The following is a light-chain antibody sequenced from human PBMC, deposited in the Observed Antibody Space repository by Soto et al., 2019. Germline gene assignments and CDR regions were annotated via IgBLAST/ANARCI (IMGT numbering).Light chain of an antibody. CDR1: QSISSW. J-gene: IGKJ2*01. V-gene: IGKV1-5*01. Sequence: DIQMTQSPSTLSASVGDRVTITCRASQSISSWVAWYQQKPGKAPKLLIYDASSLESGVPSRFSGSGSGTEVTLTISSRQPDDFATYYCQQYNSYPYTFGQGTKLEIK. CDR3: QQYNSYPYT. CDR2: DAS.